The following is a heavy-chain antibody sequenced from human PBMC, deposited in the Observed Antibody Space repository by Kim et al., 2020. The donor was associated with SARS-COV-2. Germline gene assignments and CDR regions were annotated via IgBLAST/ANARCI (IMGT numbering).Heavy chain of an antibody. D-gene: IGHD4-17*01. V-gene: IGHV1-3*01. CDR3: ASIGVDYGDSYFDY. J-gene: IGHJ4*02. Sequence: FQGRVTITRDTSASTAYMELSSLRSEDTAVYYCASIGVDYGDSYFDYWGQGTLVTVSS.